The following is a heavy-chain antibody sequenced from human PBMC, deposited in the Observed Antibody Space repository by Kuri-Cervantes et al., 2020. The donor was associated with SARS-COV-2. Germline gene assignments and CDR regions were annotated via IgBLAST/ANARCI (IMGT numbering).Heavy chain of an antibody. CDR3: ARSTVAGTFDWFDP. V-gene: IGHV3-53*01. J-gene: IGHJ5*02. D-gene: IGHD6-19*01. Sequence: GESLKISCAASGFTFSSYGMHWVRQAPGKGLEWVAVIYSGGSTYYADSVKGRFTISRHNSKNTLYLQMNSLRAEDTAVYYCARSTVAGTFDWFDPWGQGTLVTGSS. CDR1: GFTFSSYG. CDR2: IYSGGST.